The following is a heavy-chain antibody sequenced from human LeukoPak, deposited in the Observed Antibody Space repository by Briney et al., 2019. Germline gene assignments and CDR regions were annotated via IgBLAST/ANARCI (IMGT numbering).Heavy chain of an antibody. J-gene: IGHJ3*02. CDR1: GFSVSGSY. CDR2: IYSGGAT. CDR3: ARWKKEGMVVDVFDI. Sequence: GGSLRLSCAASGFSVSGSYMSWVRQAPGKGLEWVSAIYSGGATYYTDAVKGRFTMSRHTSKNTVDLQMNSLRVEDKAVYYCARWKKEGMVVDVFDIWGQGTRVTVSS. D-gene: IGHD3-22*01. V-gene: IGHV3-53*04.